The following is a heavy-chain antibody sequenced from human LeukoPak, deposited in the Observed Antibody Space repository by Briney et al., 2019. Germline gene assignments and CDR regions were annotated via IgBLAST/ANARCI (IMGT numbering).Heavy chain of an antibody. V-gene: IGHV3-30*18. Sequence: PGGSLRLSCAASGFTFSSYGMHWVRQAPGKGLEWVAVISYDGSNKYYADSVKGRFTISRDNSKNTLYLQMNSLRAEDTAVYYCAKEELWCGELGTDYWGQGTLVTVSS. J-gene: IGHJ4*02. CDR2: ISYDGSNK. D-gene: IGHD3-10*01. CDR3: AKEELWCGELGTDY. CDR1: GFTFSSYG.